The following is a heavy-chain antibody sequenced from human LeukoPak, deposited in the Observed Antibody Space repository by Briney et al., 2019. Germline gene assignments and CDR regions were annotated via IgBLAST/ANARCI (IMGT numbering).Heavy chain of an antibody. D-gene: IGHD4-17*01. CDR3: ARERGDYDSDNWFDS. Sequence: SETLSLTCTVSGASIGSYFWIWIRQPPGKGLEWIGYIYYGGGTNYNPSFESRVTISVDTSRNRISLNLTSVTASDTAIYYCARERGDYDSDNWFDSWGQGTLVTVSS. V-gene: IGHV4-59*01. CDR1: GASIGSYF. CDR2: IYYGGGT. J-gene: IGHJ5*01.